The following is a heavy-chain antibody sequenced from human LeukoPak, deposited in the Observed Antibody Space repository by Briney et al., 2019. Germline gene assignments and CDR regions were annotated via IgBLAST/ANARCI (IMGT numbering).Heavy chain of an antibody. J-gene: IGHJ4*02. CDR3: TARRRYDFWSGYSPYYFDY. CDR1: GFTFSGSA. D-gene: IGHD3-3*01. Sequence: GGSLRLSCAASGFTFSGSAMHWVRQASGKGLEWVGRIRSKANSYATAYAVSVKGRFTISRDDSKNTAYLQMNSLKTEDTAVYYCTARRRYDFWSGYSPYYFDYWGQGTLVTVSS. V-gene: IGHV3-73*01. CDR2: IRSKANSYAT.